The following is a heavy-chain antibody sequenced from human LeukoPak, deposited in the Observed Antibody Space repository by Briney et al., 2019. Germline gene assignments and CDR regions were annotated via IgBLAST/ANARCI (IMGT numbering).Heavy chain of an antibody. CDR2: ISVSGST. D-gene: IGHD3-10*01. Sequence: PSETLSLTCAVSGGSISTSNWWSWVRQPPGKGLEWIGEISVSGSTNYNPSLMSRVTISVDKSKNQFSLRLSSVTAADTAVYYCARDNYGSGSFQYFDYWGQGTLVTVSS. J-gene: IGHJ4*02. CDR3: ARDNYGSGSFQYFDY. V-gene: IGHV4-4*02. CDR1: GGSISTSNW.